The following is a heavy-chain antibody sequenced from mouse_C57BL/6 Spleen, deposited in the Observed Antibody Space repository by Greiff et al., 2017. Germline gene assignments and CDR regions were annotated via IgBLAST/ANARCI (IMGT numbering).Heavy chain of an antibody. CDR1: GYAFTNYL. Sequence: QVQLQQSGAELVRPGTSVKVSCKASGYAFTNYLIDWVKQRPGQGLEWLGVINPGSGGTNYNEKFKGKATLTVDKSTITAYMQLSSLTSEDSAVYYCASKETSLAIDYWGQGTSVTVSS. CDR2: INPGSGGT. V-gene: IGHV1-54*02. J-gene: IGHJ4*01. CDR3: ASKETSLAIDY.